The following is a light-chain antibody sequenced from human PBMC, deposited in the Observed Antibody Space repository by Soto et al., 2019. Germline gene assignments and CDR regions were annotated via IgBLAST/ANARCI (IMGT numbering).Light chain of an antibody. Sequence: EIVLTQSPGTLSLSPGERATLSCRASQSVSSHYLAWYQQKPGQAPRLLVYGASSRATGIPDRFSGSGSGTDLTLTISRVEPEDFAVYYCQHYGSSPFTFGPGTRVDVK. CDR2: GAS. J-gene: IGKJ3*01. V-gene: IGKV3-20*01. CDR3: QHYGSSPFT. CDR1: QSVSSHY.